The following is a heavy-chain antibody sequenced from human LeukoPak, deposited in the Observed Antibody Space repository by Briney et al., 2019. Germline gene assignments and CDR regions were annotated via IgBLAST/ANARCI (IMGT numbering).Heavy chain of an antibody. Sequence: PSETLSLTCTVSGDSISSSSYYWGWIRQPPGKGLEWIGTIYYSGSSHYNPSLESRVTVSVDTSNNRFSLKLKSVTAADTAVYYCARAFGEFGEYYYYYYIDVWGKGTTVTVSS. V-gene: IGHV4-39*07. CDR3: ARAFGEFGEYYYYYYIDV. D-gene: IGHD3-10*01. J-gene: IGHJ6*03. CDR2: IYYSGSS. CDR1: GDSISSSSYY.